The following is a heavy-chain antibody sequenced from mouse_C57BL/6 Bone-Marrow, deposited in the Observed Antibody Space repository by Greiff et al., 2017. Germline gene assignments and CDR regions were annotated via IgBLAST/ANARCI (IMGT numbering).Heavy chain of an antibody. CDR1: GYTFTDYY. V-gene: IGHV1-26*01. J-gene: IGHJ4*01. CDR3: ARRSLDY. Sequence: EVQLQQSGPELVKPGASVKISCKASGYTFTDYYMNWVKQSHGKSLEWIGDINPNNGGTSYNQKFKGKAKLTVDKSSSTAYMELRSLTSEDSSVYYCARRSLDYWGQGTSVTVSA. CDR2: INPNNGGT.